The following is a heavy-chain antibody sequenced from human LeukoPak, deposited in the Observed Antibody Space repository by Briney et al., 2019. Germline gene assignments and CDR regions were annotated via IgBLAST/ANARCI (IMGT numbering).Heavy chain of an antibody. CDR2: ITMNSVR. Sequence: GGSLRLSCSASGFSLSDYGMSWVRQAPGKGLEWVSYITMNSVRFYADSVKGRFTISRDNSKNTLYLQMNSLRAEDTAVYYCAKGEVYQLLFSPLDYWGQGTLVTVSS. CDR1: GFSLSDYG. D-gene: IGHD2-2*01. V-gene: IGHV3-48*01. J-gene: IGHJ4*02. CDR3: AKGEVYQLLFSPLDY.